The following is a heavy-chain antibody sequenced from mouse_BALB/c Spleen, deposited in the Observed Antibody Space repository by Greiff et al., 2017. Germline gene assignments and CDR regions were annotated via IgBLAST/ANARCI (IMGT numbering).Heavy chain of an antibody. V-gene: IGHV1-7*01. Sequence: QVQLQQSGAELVKPGASVKLSCKASGYTFTSYWMHWVKQRPGQGLEWIGYINPSTGYTEYNQKFKDKATLTADKSSSTAYMQLSSLTSEDSAVYYCARGGVWFAYWGQGTLVTVSA. CDR3: ARGGVWFAY. J-gene: IGHJ3*01. CDR2: INPSTGYT. CDR1: GYTFTSYW.